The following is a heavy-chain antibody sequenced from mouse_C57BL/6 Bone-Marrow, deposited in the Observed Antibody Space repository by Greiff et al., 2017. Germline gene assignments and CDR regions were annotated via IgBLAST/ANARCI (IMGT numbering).Heavy chain of an antibody. CDR2: IDPENGAT. CDR1: GFNIKDYY. V-gene: IGHV14-4*01. D-gene: IGHD2-4*01. J-gene: IGHJ2*01. CDR3: TAGGDYGFDY. Sequence: EVKLVESGAELVRPGASVKLSCTASGFNIKDYYMHWVKQRPEQGLEWIGWIDPENGATEYAPKFQGKATITADTSSNTAYLQLSSLTSEDTAVYYCTAGGDYGFDYWGQGTTVTVSA.